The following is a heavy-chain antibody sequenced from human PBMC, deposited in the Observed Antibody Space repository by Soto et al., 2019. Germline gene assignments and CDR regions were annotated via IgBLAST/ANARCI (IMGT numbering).Heavy chain of an antibody. CDR3: ARVPHSYRLLLYLDY. CDR1: GYTFTYYH. Sequence: ASVKVSCKASGYTFTYYHVHWVRQAPGQGLEWMGIINPNGGDTTYAQKFQGRVTMTRDTSTSTVYMEVNSLRSEDTALYYCARVPHSYRLLLYLDYWGRGTLVTVSP. CDR2: INPNGGDT. J-gene: IGHJ4*02. V-gene: IGHV1-46*01. D-gene: IGHD5-18*01.